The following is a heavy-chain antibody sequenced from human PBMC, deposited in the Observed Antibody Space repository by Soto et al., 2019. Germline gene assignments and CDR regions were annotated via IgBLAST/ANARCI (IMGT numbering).Heavy chain of an antibody. CDR2: FDREDGDA. CDR1: GHTLTELS. V-gene: IGHV1-24*01. CDR3: ATVRELLHWYFDL. D-gene: IGHD1-26*01. J-gene: IGHJ2*01. Sequence: VKVSCKVSGHTLTELSMLWVRQAPGKGLEWMGGFDREDGDAIYAQKFQGRVTMTEDTSTDTAYMELTSLRSEDTAVYYCATVRELLHWYFDLWGRGTLVTVSS.